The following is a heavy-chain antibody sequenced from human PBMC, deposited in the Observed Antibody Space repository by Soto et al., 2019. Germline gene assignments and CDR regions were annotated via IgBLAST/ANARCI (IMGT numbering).Heavy chain of an antibody. D-gene: IGHD4-17*01. CDR2: IYYSGST. CDR1: GGSISSGGYY. V-gene: IGHV4-31*03. Sequence: QVQLQESGPGLVKPSQTLSLTCTVSGGSISSGGYYWSWIRQHPGKGLEWIGYIYYSGSTYYNPSIKSRVTISVDTSKNQFSLKLSSVTAADTAVYYCARDPNTVQRRYFDLWGRGTLVTVSS. J-gene: IGHJ2*01. CDR3: ARDPNTVQRRYFDL.